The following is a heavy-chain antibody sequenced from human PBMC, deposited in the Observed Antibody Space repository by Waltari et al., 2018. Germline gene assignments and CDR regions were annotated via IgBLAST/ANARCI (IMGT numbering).Heavy chain of an antibody. J-gene: IGHJ6*02. CDR1: GGSISSSSYY. Sequence: QLQLQESGPGLVKPSETLSLTCTVSGGSISSSSYYWGWIRQPPGKGLEWIGSIYYSGGTYYNPALKSRVTISVDTSKNQFSLKLSSVTAADTAVYYCARQRAAAGREDYYYGMDVWGQGTTVTVSS. CDR3: ARQRAAAGREDYYYGMDV. V-gene: IGHV4-39*01. D-gene: IGHD6-13*01. CDR2: IYYSGGT.